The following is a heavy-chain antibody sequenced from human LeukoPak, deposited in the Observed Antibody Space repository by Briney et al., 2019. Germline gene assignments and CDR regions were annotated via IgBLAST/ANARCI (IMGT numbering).Heavy chain of an antibody. D-gene: IGHD4-11*01. V-gene: IGHV4-39*07. Sequence: SETLSLTCTVSGGSIGSSSYYWGWIRQPPGKGLNWIGSIYYSGSTYYNPSLKSRVTISVDTSRDQFSLKLSSVTAADTAVYYCARLGTTVTPDYWGQGTLVTVSS. CDR3: ARLGTTVTPDY. CDR2: IYYSGST. J-gene: IGHJ4*02. CDR1: GGSIGSSSYY.